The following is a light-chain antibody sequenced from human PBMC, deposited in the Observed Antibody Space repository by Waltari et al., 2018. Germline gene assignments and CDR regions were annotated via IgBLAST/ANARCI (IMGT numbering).Light chain of an antibody. CDR3: AAWGDSPWV. Sequence: QSALTQPPSASGTPGQRVTISCSGSVSNIGGDAVNWYQQIPGAAPKLLIYSNNQRPSGVPDRFSGSKACSSASPTISGLQAEDEADYYCAAWGDSPWVFGGGTKLTVL. CDR2: SNN. V-gene: IGLV1-44*01. J-gene: IGLJ3*02. CDR1: VSNIGGDA.